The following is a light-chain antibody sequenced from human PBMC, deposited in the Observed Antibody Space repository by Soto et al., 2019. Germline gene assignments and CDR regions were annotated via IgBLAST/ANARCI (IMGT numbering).Light chain of an antibody. V-gene: IGLV2-23*01. CDR2: EGS. CDR1: SSDVGSYNL. Sequence: QSALTQPASVSGSHGQSITISCTGTSSDVGSYNLVSWYQQHPGKAPKLMIYEGSPRPSGVSNRFSGSKSGNTASLTISGLQAEDEADYYCCSYAGSSTYVVFGGGTKLTVL. CDR3: CSYAGSSTYVV. J-gene: IGLJ2*01.